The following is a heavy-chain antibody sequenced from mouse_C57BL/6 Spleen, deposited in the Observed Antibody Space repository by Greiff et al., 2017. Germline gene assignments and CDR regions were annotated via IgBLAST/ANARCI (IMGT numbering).Heavy chain of an antibody. Sequence: EVHLVESGGGLVKPGGSLKLSCAASGFTFSDYGMHWVRQAPEKGLEWVAYISSGSSTIYYADTVKGRFTISRDNAKNTLFLQMTSLRSEDTAMYYCARGYDYDVDYAMDYWGQGTSVTVSS. CDR2: ISSGSSTI. D-gene: IGHD2-4*01. CDR3: ARGYDYDVDYAMDY. CDR1: GFTFSDYG. J-gene: IGHJ4*01. V-gene: IGHV5-17*01.